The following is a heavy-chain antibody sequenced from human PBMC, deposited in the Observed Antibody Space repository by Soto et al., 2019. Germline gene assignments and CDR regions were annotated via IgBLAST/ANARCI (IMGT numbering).Heavy chain of an antibody. Sequence: ASVKVSCKASGYTFTSYAMNWVRQAPGQGLEWMGWINTNTGNPTYAQGFTGRFVFSLDTSVSTAYLQISSLKAEDTAVYYCERAPSITGTDAFDIWGQGTMVTVSS. J-gene: IGHJ3*02. V-gene: IGHV7-4-1*02. CDR1: GYTFTSYA. CDR2: INTNTGNP. CDR3: ERAPSITGTDAFDI. D-gene: IGHD1-20*01.